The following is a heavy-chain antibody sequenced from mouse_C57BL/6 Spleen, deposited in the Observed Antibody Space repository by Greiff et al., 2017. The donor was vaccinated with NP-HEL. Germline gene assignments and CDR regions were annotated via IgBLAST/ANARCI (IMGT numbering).Heavy chain of an antibody. CDR2: ISYDGSN. CDR3: AGNGYYEYFDV. CDR1: GYSITSGYY. D-gene: IGHD2-3*01. Sequence: EVKLMESGPGLVKPSQSLSLTCSVTGYSITSGYYWNWIRQFPGNKLEWMGYISYDGSNNYNPSLKNRISITRDTSKNQFFLKLNSVTTEDTATYYCAGNGYYEYFDVWGTGTTVTVSS. J-gene: IGHJ1*03. V-gene: IGHV3-6*01.